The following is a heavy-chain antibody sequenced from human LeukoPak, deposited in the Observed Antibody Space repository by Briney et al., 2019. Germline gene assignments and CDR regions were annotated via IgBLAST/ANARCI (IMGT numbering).Heavy chain of an antibody. CDR1: GYTFTSYY. J-gene: IGHJ6*03. D-gene: IGHD5-12*01. CDR2: INPSGGST. Sequence: ASVKVSCKASGYTFTSYYMHWVRQAPGQGLEWMGIINPSGGSTSYAQKFQGRVTMTRDMSTSTVYMELSSLRSEDKAVYYCARGGGGGVGVATIRVYYYYYYMDVWGKGTTVTVSS. CDR3: ARGGGGGVGVATIRVYYYYYYMDV. V-gene: IGHV1-46*01.